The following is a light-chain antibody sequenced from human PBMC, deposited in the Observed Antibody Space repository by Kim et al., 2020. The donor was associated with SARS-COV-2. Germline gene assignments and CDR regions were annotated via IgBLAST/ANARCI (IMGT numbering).Light chain of an antibody. Sequence: APGKTAWSAGGGKTSGSKSVHWYQQTPGQAPVLVIYYDSDRPSGIPERFSGSNSGNTATLTISRVEAGDEADYYCQVWDSSSDHPVFGGGTQLTVL. CDR3: QVWDSSSDHPV. CDR2: YDS. CDR1: TSGSKS. J-gene: IGLJ3*02. V-gene: IGLV3-21*04.